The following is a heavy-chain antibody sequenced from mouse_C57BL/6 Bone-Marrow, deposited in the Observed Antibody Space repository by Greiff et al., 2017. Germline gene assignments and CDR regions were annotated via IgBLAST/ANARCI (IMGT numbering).Heavy chain of an antibody. V-gene: IGHV1-52*01. CDR3: ARSDGYYSYWYFDV. Sequence: VQLQQPGAELVRPGSSVKLSCKASGYTFTSYWMHWVKQRPIQGLAWIGNIDPSDSETHYNQKFKDKATLTVDKSSSTAYMQLSSLTSEDSAVYYCARSDGYYSYWYFDVWGTGTTVTVSS. D-gene: IGHD2-3*01. J-gene: IGHJ1*03. CDR2: IDPSDSET. CDR1: GYTFTSYW.